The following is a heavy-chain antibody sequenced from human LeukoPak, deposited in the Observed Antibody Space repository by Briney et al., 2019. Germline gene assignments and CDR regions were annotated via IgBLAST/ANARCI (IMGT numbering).Heavy chain of an antibody. Sequence: ASVKVSCKVSGYTLTELSMHWVRQAPGQGLEWMGWINPNSGGTNYAQKFQGRVTMTRDTSISTAYMELSRLRSDDTAVYYCARDYYDILTGYRTPQDYWGQGTLVTVSS. CDR3: ARDYYDILTGYRTPQDY. D-gene: IGHD3-9*01. V-gene: IGHV1-2*02. J-gene: IGHJ4*02. CDR1: GYTLTELS. CDR2: INPNSGGT.